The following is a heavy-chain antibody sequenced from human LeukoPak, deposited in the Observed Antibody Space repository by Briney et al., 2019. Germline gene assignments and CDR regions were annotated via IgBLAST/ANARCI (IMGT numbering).Heavy chain of an antibody. J-gene: IGHJ4*02. CDR3: ARACSGGSCYISD. D-gene: IGHD2-15*01. CDR1: GGNFSSYA. CDR2: IIPILGIA. V-gene: IGHV1-69*04. Sequence: SVKVSCKASGGNFSSYAISWVRQAPGQGLEWMGRIIPILGIANYAQKFQGRVTITADKSTSTAYMELSSLRSEDTAVYYCARACSGGSCYISDWGQGTLVTVSS.